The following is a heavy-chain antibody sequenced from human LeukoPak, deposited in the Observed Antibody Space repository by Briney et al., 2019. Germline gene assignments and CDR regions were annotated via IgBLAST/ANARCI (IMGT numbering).Heavy chain of an antibody. Sequence: SSETLSLTCTVSGGSISSYYWSWIRQPPGKGLEWIGYIYYSGSTNYNPSLKSRVTISVDTSKNQFSLKLSSVIAADTAVYYCARQGGDILTGSGNWFDPWGQGTLVTVSS. D-gene: IGHD3-9*01. CDR3: ARQGGDILTGSGNWFDP. V-gene: IGHV4-59*08. J-gene: IGHJ5*02. CDR1: GGSISSYY. CDR2: IYYSGST.